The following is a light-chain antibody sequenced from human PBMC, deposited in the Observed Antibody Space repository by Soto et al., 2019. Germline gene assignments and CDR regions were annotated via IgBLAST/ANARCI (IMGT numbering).Light chain of an antibody. CDR3: SSFASTTTWV. CDR1: SSDVGRYNY. CDR2: EVR. Sequence: QSALTQPASVSGSPGQSITISCTGTSSDVGRYNYVSWYQQHPGKAPKLMIYEVRYRPSGISNRFSGSKSGNTASLTISGLQAEDEADYYCSSFASTTTWVFGGGTKLTVL. J-gene: IGLJ3*02. V-gene: IGLV2-14*01.